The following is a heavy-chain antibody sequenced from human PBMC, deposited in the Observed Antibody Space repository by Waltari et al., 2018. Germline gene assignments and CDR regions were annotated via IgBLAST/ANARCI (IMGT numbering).Heavy chain of an antibody. J-gene: IGHJ4*02. D-gene: IGHD6-13*01. CDR3: ARGHSTRWYLDS. CDR1: GGSISGFY. Sequence: QVQLQESAPGLVKPSETLSLTCIVSGGSISGFYWSWIRQPPGQGLAWVGYIFYIGTPNYNPSLKSRVTISIDTSNNQFSLNLRSVTAADTAVYYCARGHSTRWYLDSWGQGTLVSVSS. CDR2: IFYIGTP. V-gene: IGHV4-59*01.